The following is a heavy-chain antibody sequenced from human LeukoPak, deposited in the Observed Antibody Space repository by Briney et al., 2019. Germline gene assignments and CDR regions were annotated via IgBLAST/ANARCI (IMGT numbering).Heavy chain of an antibody. D-gene: IGHD3-10*01. J-gene: IGHJ4*02. Sequence: GGSLRLSCAASGFTFSSYAMSWVRQAPGKGLEWVSAISASNPNTYYADSVKGRFTISGDNSKNTLYLQMNSLRADDTAVYYCAKTIVRGVTKYYFDYWGQGTLVTVSS. CDR3: AKTIVRGVTKYYFDY. V-gene: IGHV3-23*01. CDR1: GFTFSSYA. CDR2: ISASNPNT.